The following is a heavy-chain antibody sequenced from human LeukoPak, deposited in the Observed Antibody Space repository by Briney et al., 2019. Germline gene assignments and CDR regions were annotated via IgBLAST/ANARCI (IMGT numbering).Heavy chain of an antibody. D-gene: IGHD3-9*01. J-gene: IGHJ6*02. CDR3: ARGRYFDGMDV. Sequence: SETLSLTCAVYGGSFSGYYWSWIRQPPGKGLEWIGEINHSGSTNYNPSLKSRVTISVDTSKNQFPLKLSSVTAADTAVYYCARGRYFDGMDVWGQGTTVTVSS. CDR2: INHSGST. V-gene: IGHV4-34*01. CDR1: GGSFSGYY.